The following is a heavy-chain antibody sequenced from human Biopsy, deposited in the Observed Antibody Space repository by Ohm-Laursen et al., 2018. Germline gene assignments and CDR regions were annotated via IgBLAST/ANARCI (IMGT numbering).Heavy chain of an antibody. CDR3: ARGLSSGWYGYFDV. D-gene: IGHD6-19*01. J-gene: IGHJ2*01. CDR1: GFTFGHYA. Sequence: SLRLSCSASGFTFGHYAMHWVRQTPGKGLEWISLVWYDGTNEDYADSVKGRFTISRDNSKNTLYLQINTLTLEDTAFYYCARGLSSGWYGYFDVWGRGTLVTVSS. CDR2: VWYDGTNE. V-gene: IGHV3-33*01.